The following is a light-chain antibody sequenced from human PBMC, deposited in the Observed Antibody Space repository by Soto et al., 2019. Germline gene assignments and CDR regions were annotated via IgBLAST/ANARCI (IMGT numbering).Light chain of an antibody. J-gene: IGKJ2*01. CDR3: QQYGSPYT. V-gene: IGKV3-20*01. CDR2: GAS. Sequence: EIVLTQSPGTLSLSPGERATLSCRASQSVSRSYLAWYQQKPGQAPSLLVYGASSRATGIPDRFSGSGSGTDFTITISRLEPEDLAVYYCQQYGSPYTCGRGPKLEIK. CDR1: QSVSRSY.